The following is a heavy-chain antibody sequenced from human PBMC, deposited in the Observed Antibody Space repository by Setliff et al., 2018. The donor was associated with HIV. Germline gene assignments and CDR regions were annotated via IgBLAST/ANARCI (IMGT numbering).Heavy chain of an antibody. Sequence: ASVKVSCKGSGYRFMSYGFTWVRQAPGQGLERVGWINSYLAETKYAQNLQGRPTLTTDTSTNTAFMELRSLTSDDTAVYYCAREVDGVELDHWGQGSLVTVSS. CDR2: INSYLAET. CDR3: AREVDGVELDH. J-gene: IGHJ4*02. V-gene: IGHV1-18*01. CDR1: GYRFMSYG.